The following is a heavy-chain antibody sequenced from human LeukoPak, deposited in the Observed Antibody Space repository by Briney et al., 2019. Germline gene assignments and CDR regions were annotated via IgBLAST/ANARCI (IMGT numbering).Heavy chain of an antibody. D-gene: IGHD2-21*01. CDR1: GGTFSSYA. J-gene: IGHJ4*02. CDR2: IIPIFGTA. V-gene: IGHV1-69*13. CDR3: ARGRAYCGGDCYFDY. Sequence: ASVKVSCKASGGTFSSYAISWVRQAPGQGPEWMGGIIPIFGTANYAQKFQCRVTITADESTSTAYMELSSLRSEDTAVYYCARGRAYCGGDCYFDYWGQGTLVTVSS.